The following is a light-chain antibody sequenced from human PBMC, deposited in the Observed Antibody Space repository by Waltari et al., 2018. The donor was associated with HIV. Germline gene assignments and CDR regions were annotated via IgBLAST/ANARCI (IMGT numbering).Light chain of an antibody. CDR1: SSHIGSIY. J-gene: IGLJ1*01. CDR2: RSD. CDR3: GAWDDSLRIYV. V-gene: IGLV1-47*01. Sequence: QSVLTQPPSASGTPGQRVTISCSGSSSHIGSIYVYWYQHFPGAAPKLLIYRSDQRPSGVPDRFSGTKSGTSASLTISGLRSEDEGDYYCGAWDDSLRIYVFGTGTKVTVL.